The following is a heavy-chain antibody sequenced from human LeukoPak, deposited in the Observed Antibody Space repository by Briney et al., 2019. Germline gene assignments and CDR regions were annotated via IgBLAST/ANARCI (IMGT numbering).Heavy chain of an antibody. Sequence: GSLRLSCAASGFTFSSYSMNWVRQAPGKGLSWVSSISSSAYYTYYADSVRGRFTISRDNSKNTLYLQMIGLRPEDTAVYSCAKYFYDSSGYYDAAPLDSWGQGTLVTVFS. CDR1: GFTFSSYS. CDR3: AKYFYDSSGYYDAAPLDS. CDR2: ISSSAYYT. V-gene: IGHV3-21*04. J-gene: IGHJ4*02. D-gene: IGHD3-22*01.